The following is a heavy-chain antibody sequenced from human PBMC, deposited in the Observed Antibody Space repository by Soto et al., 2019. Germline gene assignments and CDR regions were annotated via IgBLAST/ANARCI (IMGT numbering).Heavy chain of an antibody. CDR2: ISGYNDNT. V-gene: IGHV1-18*01. D-gene: IGHD6-13*01. J-gene: IGHJ6*02. CDR1: GYIFTNFG. CDR3: VRDSSSWFYYYYGMVV. Sequence: ASVKVSCKASGYIFTNFGISWVRQAPGQGLEWMGWISGYNDNTHYAQKLQGRVSMTTDTSTGTAYMDLRSLRSDDTAIYYCVRDSSSWFYYYYGMVVWGQGTTVTVSS.